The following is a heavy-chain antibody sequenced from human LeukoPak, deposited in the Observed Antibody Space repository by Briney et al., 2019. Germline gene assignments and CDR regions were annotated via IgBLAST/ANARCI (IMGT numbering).Heavy chain of an antibody. CDR3: ARTIVGANYYFDY. V-gene: IGHV4-31*03. Sequence: SETLSLTCTVSGGSISSGGYYRSWIRQHPGKGLEWIGYIYYSGSTYYNPSLKSRVTISVDTSKNQFSLKLSSVTAADTAVYYYARTIVGANYYFDYWGQGTLVTVSS. CDR1: GGSISSGGYY. CDR2: IYYSGST. J-gene: IGHJ4*02. D-gene: IGHD1-26*01.